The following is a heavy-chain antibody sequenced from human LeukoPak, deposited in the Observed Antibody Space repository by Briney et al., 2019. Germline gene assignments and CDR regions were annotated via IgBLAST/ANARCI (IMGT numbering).Heavy chain of an antibody. CDR2: ISSSSSTI. V-gene: IGHV3-48*02. CDR3: AAIFGVVIDYYYGMDV. Sequence: GGSLRLSCAASGFTFSSYSMNWVRQAPGKGLEWVSYISSSSSTIYYADSVKGRFTISRDNAKNSLYLQMNSLRDEDTAVYYCAAIFGVVIDYYYGMDVWGQGTTVTVSS. CDR1: GFTFSSYS. D-gene: IGHD3-3*01. J-gene: IGHJ6*02.